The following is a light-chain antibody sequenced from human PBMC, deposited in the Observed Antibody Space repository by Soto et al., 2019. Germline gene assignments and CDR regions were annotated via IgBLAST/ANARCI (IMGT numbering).Light chain of an antibody. CDR2: DAS. V-gene: IGKV1-5*01. CDR1: QSLDTW. CDR3: QQFNSL. Sequence: DIQMTQSPSTLSASVGDRVTITCRASQSLDTWLAWYQQKPGKAPKILISDASNLESGVPSRFRGSGSGTEFTLTISSLQPDDFATYYCQQFNSLFGQGTRLEIK. J-gene: IGKJ5*01.